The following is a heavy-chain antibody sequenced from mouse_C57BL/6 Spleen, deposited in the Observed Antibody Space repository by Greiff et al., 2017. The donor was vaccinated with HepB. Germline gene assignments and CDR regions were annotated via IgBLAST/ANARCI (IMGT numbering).Heavy chain of an antibody. J-gene: IGHJ3*01. CDR2: IDPTSGGT. Sequence: QVQLQQPGAELVKPGASVKLSCKASGYTFTSYWMHWVKQRPGRGLEWIGRIDPTSGGTKYNEKFKSKATLTVDKPSSTAYMQLSSLTSEDSAVYYCAREGSYGSPWFAYWGQGTLVTVSA. D-gene: IGHD1-1*01. V-gene: IGHV1-72*01. CDR3: AREGSYGSPWFAY. CDR1: GYTFTSYW.